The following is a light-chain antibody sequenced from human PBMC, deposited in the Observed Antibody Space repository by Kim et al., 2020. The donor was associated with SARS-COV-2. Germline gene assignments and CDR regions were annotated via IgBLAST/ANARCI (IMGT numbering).Light chain of an antibody. CDR2: AAS. J-gene: IGKJ1*01. CDR3: QQTYNTPRT. Sequence: ASVGDRVTITCRASQTISSYLSWYQWKPGKAPKLLIYAASNLQSGVPSRFSGSGSGTDFTLTINSLQPEDFATYFCQQTYNTPRTFGQGTKVDIK. CDR1: QTISSY. V-gene: IGKV1-39*01.